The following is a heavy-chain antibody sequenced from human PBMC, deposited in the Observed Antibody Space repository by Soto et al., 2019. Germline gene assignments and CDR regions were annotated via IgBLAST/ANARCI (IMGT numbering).Heavy chain of an antibody. V-gene: IGHV1-3*01. CDR1: GYTFTSYA. CDR3: GYGSGSYYNTDYYYMDV. D-gene: IGHD3-10*01. J-gene: IGHJ6*03. Sequence: ASVKVSCKASGYTFTSYAMHWVRQAPGQRLEWMGWINAGNGNTKYSQKFQGRVTITRDTSASTAYMELSSLRSEDTAVYYCGYGSGSYYNTDYYYMDVWGKGTTVTVSS. CDR2: INAGNGNT.